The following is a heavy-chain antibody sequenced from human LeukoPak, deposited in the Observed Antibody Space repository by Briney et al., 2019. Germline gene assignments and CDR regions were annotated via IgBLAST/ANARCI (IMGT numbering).Heavy chain of an antibody. Sequence: ASVKVSCKASGYTFIDYYMHWVRQAPGQGLEWMGWINPNSGGTNYAQKFQGGVTLTRDTSISTAYMELSRLGSDDTAVYYCARSIAAARTTQAAFDIWGQGTMVTVSS. CDR2: INPNSGGT. J-gene: IGHJ3*02. CDR1: GYTFIDYY. V-gene: IGHV1-2*02. D-gene: IGHD6-13*01. CDR3: ARSIAAARTTQAAFDI.